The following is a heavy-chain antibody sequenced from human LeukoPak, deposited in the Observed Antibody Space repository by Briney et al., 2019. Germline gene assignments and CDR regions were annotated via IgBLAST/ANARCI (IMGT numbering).Heavy chain of an antibody. J-gene: IGHJ4*02. CDR1: GFTFSAYA. Sequence: GGSLRLSCAASGFTFSAYAMSWVRQAPGKAPEWVSAISGSDGTRYYAYSVKGRFTVSRDNSKNTLYLQMNSLRAEDSAVYYWAKRSSDSSGYYGDYWGQGTLVTVSS. CDR3: AKRSSDSSGYYGDY. V-gene: IGHV3-23*01. D-gene: IGHD6-19*01. CDR2: ISGSDGTR.